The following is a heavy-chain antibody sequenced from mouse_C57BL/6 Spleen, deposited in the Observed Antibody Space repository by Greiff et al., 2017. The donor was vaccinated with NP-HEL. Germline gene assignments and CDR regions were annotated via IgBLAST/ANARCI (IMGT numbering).Heavy chain of an antibody. CDR2: IYPSDSET. CDR3: ARLDGYRGFAY. Sequence: QVQLLQPGAELVRPGSSVKLSCKASGYTFTSYWMDWVKQRPGQGLEWIGNIYPSDSETHYNQKFKDKATLTVDKSSSTAYMQLSSLTSEDSAVYYCARLDGYRGFAYWGQGTLVTVSA. D-gene: IGHD2-3*01. CDR1: GYTFTSYW. V-gene: IGHV1-61*01. J-gene: IGHJ3*01.